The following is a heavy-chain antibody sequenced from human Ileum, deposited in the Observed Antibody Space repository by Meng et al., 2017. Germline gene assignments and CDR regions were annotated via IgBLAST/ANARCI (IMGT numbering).Heavy chain of an antibody. CDR2: INHSGST. CDR3: ARGGPWFDP. CDR1: GGSFSGYY. Sequence: QVQVAQWGGGLLKPSEHLSLTCAVYGGSFSGYYWSWIRQPPGKGLEWIGEINHSGSTNYNPSLKSRVTISVDTSKNQFSLKLSSVTAADTAVYYCARGGPWFDPWGQGTLVTVSS. V-gene: IGHV4-34*01. J-gene: IGHJ5*02.